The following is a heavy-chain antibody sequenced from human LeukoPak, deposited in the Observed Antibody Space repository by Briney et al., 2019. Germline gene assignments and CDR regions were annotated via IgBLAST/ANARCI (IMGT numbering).Heavy chain of an antibody. CDR1: GGSISSDVHY. Sequence: SETLSLTCTVAGGSISSDVHYWDWIRQAPGKGLEWIGSLLYNGNTWYNPSLESRVTISVDTSENQFSLGLTSVNAADTALYFCTRRGSGNGGTYAGMDVWGPGTSVTVSS. V-gene: IGHV4-39*01. CDR2: LLYNGNT. J-gene: IGHJ6*02. D-gene: IGHD1-26*01. CDR3: TRRGSGNGGTYAGMDV.